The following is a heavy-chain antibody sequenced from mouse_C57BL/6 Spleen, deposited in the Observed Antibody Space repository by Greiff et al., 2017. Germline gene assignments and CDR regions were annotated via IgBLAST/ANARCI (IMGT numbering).Heavy chain of an antibody. CDR2: INPNNGGT. Sequence: EVQLQQSGPELVKPGASVKMSCKASGYTFTDYNMHWVKQSHGKSLEWIGYINPNNGGTSYNQKFKGKATLTVNKSSSTAYMELRSLTSEDSAVYYCARKEDYDSSSSPFDYWGQGTTLTVSS. CDR1: GYTFTDYN. D-gene: IGHD1-1*01. J-gene: IGHJ2*01. CDR3: ARKEDYDSSSSPFDY. V-gene: IGHV1-22*01.